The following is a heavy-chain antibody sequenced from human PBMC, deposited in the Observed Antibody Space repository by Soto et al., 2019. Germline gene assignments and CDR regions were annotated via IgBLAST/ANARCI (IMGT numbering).Heavy chain of an antibody. CDR1: GFTFSNAW. Sequence: EVQLVESGGGLVKPGGSLRLSCAASGFTFSNAWMNWVRQAPGKGLEWVGRIKSKTDGGTTDDAEPVKGRFTISRDDYKNTMDLQMTSLKTANTAVYYCTPGIRPPDYDFWSGYFSDFYYGMDVWGQGTTVTVSS. CDR3: TPGIRPPDYDFWSGYFSDFYYGMDV. D-gene: IGHD3-3*01. J-gene: IGHJ6*02. V-gene: IGHV3-15*07. CDR2: IKSKTDGGTT.